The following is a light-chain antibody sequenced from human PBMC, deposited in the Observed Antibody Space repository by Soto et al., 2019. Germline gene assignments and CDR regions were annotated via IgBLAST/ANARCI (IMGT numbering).Light chain of an antibody. CDR1: SGDVGGYDY. CDR3: SSYAGSDNPYV. CDR2: EVT. J-gene: IGLJ1*01. Sequence: QSALTQPPSASGSPGQSVTISCTGTSGDVGGYDYVSWYQQHPGKAPKLMIYEVTKRPLGVPDRFSGSKSGNTASLTVSGLQAEDEAAYYCSSYAGSDNPYVFGNGTKVTVL. V-gene: IGLV2-8*01.